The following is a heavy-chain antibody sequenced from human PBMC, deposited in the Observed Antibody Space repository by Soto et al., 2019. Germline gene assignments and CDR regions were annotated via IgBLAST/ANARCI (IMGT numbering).Heavy chain of an antibody. CDR1: GGSISSYY. CDR3: ARYIAAAGTWFDP. Sequence: PSETLSLTCTVSGGSISSYYWSWIRQPPGRGLEWIGYIYYSGSTNYNPSLKSRVTISVDTSKNQFSLKLSSVTAADTAVYYCARYIAAAGTWFDPWGPGTLVTVSS. CDR2: IYYSGST. J-gene: IGHJ5*02. D-gene: IGHD6-13*01. V-gene: IGHV4-59*01.